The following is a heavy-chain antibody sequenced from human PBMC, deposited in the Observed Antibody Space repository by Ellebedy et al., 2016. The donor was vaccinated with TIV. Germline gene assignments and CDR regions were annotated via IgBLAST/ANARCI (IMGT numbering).Heavy chain of an antibody. CDR2: ISGSGGST. CDR3: AKDLFPYYYDSSGYSVDY. D-gene: IGHD3-22*01. J-gene: IGHJ4*02. Sequence: GGSLRLXCAASGFTFSSYAMSWVRQAPGKGLEWVSAISGSGGSTYYADSVKGRFTISRDNSKNTLYLQMNSLRAEDTAVYYCAKDLFPYYYDSSGYSVDYWGQGTLVTVSS. V-gene: IGHV3-23*01. CDR1: GFTFSSYA.